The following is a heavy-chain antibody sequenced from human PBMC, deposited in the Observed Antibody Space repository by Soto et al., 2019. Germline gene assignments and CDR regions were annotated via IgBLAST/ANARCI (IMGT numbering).Heavy chain of an antibody. D-gene: IGHD3-10*01. CDR2: ISHSGRT. Sequence: QVQLQESGPGLVKPSETLSLICTVSGASLRSGSYYWSWIRQPPGKGLEWIGYISHSGRTNYDPSLKGRLTMSVDTSQNQFSLQLNSVTAADTAVYYCSYGSSFDYWGQGTLVTVSS. CDR1: GASLRSGSYY. CDR3: SYGSSFDY. J-gene: IGHJ4*02. V-gene: IGHV4-61*01.